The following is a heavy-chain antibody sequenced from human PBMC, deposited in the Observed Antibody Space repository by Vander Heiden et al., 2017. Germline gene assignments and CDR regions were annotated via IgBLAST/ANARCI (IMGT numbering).Heavy chain of an antibody. Sequence: EVQLVESGGGLVQPGGSLRLSWAASGFPFSSYSMTWVRQAPGKGLEWVSYISSSSSTIYYADSVKGRFTISRDNGKNSLYLQMNSLRDEDTALYYCARLFGRFLEFDFWGQGTLVTVSS. D-gene: IGHD3-3*01. CDR2: ISSSSSTI. J-gene: IGHJ4*02. CDR3: ARLFGRFLEFDF. V-gene: IGHV3-48*02. CDR1: GFPFSSYS.